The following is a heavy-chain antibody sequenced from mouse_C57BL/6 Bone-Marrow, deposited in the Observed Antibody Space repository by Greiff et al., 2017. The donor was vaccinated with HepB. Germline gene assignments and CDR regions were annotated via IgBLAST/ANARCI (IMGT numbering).Heavy chain of an antibody. CDR2: IYPRSGNT. Sequence: VKVVESGAELARPGASVKLSCKASGYTFTSYGISWVKQSTGQGLEWIGEIYPRSGNTYYNEKFKGKATLTADKSSSTAYMELRSLTSEDSAVYFCARHPVTTVYAMDYWGQGTSVTVSS. V-gene: IGHV1-81*01. D-gene: IGHD1-1*01. CDR3: ARHPVTTVYAMDY. CDR1: GYTFTSYG. J-gene: IGHJ4*01.